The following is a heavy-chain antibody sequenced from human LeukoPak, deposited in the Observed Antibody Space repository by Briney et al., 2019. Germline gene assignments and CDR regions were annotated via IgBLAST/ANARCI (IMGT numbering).Heavy chain of an antibody. CDR3: RMTTVTPAVFDY. CDR1: GYTLTELS. Sequence: ASVKVSCKVSGYTLTELSMHWVRQAPGKGLEWMGGFDPEDGETIYAQKFQGRVTMTEDTSTDTAYMELSSLRSEDTAVYCCRMTTVTPAVFDYWGQGTLVTVSS. D-gene: IGHD4-17*01. J-gene: IGHJ4*02. V-gene: IGHV1-24*01. CDR2: FDPEDGET.